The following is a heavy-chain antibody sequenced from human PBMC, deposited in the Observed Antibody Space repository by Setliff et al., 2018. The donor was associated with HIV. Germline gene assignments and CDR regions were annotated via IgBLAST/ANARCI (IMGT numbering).Heavy chain of an antibody. D-gene: IGHD3-16*01. CDR2: IIPIFTTT. V-gene: IGHV1-69*13. CDR1: GGGFSNHA. J-gene: IGHJ5*02. Sequence: SVKVSCKTSGGGFSNHAITWVRQAPGQGLEWMGVIIPIFTTTDYAQKFRGRLTINADESTDTAYMELRSLRSADTAIYYCATLNEYAYQTGGWFDPWGQGTPVTVSS. CDR3: ATLNEYAYQTGGWFDP.